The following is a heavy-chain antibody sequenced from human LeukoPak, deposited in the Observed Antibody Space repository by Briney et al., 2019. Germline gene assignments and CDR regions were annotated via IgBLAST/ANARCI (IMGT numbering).Heavy chain of an antibody. CDR1: GFTFSSYW. Sequence: PGGSLRLSCAASGFTFSSYWMHWVRQAPGKGLVWVSRINSDGSSTSYADSVKGRFTVSRDNSKNTLYLQMNSLIPEDTSLYYCARESIARGAFDIWGLGTMVTVSS. D-gene: IGHD6-6*01. V-gene: IGHV3-74*01. CDR2: INSDGSST. CDR3: ARESIARGAFDI. J-gene: IGHJ3*02.